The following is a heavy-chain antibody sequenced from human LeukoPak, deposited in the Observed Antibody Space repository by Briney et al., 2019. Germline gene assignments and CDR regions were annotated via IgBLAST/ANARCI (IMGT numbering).Heavy chain of an antibody. CDR2: TLYRSKWLK. V-gene: IGHV6-1*01. D-gene: IGHD1-7*01. CDR1: GDSISSNNVA. J-gene: IGHJ4*02. Sequence: SQTLSLTCAISGDSISSNNVAWNWIRQSPSRGLEWLGRTLYRSKWLKDYAESVKGRIIIDPDTSKNQVSLQLKFVTPDDTAVYYRARDIWSFPVGGTFDYWGQGILVTVSS. CDR3: ARDIWSFPVGGTFDY.